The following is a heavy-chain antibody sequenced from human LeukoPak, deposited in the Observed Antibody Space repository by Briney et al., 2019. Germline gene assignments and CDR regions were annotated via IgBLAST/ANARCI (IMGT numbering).Heavy chain of an antibody. J-gene: IGHJ2*01. CDR3: ARVRDIVVVTKYWYFDL. Sequence: SETLSLTCAVYGGSFSGYYWSWIRQPPGKGLEWIGEINHSGSTNYNPSLKSRVTISVDTSKNQFSLKLSSVTAADTVVYYCARVRDIVVVTKYWYFDLWGRGTLVTVSS. V-gene: IGHV4-34*01. CDR2: INHSGST. CDR1: GGSFSGYY. D-gene: IGHD2-21*02.